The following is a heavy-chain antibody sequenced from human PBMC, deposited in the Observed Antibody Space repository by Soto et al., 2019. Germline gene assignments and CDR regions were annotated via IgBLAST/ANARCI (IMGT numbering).Heavy chain of an antibody. D-gene: IGHD3-10*01. CDR3: ARDSRSDYGIHGPFDY. V-gene: IGHV3-33*01. Sequence: PGGSLRLSCAASSFNFRSYGMLWVRQAPGKGLEWVAVMWYDGSNIFYVDPEMGRFTISGDNARKALYLQMDRWTAEKRAVYYCARDSRSDYGIHGPFDYWGQGTLVTVSS. J-gene: IGHJ4*02. CDR1: SFNFRSYG. CDR2: MWYDGSNI.